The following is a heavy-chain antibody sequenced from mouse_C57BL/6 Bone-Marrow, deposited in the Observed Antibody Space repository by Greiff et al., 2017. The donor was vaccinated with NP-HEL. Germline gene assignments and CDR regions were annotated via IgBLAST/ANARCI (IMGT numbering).Heavy chain of an antibody. CDR1: GYTFTSYW. Sequence: VQLQQSGAELAKPGASVKLSCKASGYTFTSYWMHWVKQRPGPGLEWIGYINPSSGYPKYNQKFKDKATLTADKSSSTAYMQLSSLTYEDSAVYYCARVGKVANSPYYYAMDYWGQGTSVTVSS. D-gene: IGHD1-1*01. J-gene: IGHJ4*01. V-gene: IGHV1-7*01. CDR2: INPSSGYP. CDR3: ARVGKVANSPYYYAMDY.